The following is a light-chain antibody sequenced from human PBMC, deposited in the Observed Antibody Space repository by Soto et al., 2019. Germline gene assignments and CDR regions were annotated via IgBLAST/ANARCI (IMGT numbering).Light chain of an antibody. Sequence: DIKMTQSPSSLPASVGDRVTITCRASQTINNWLAWYQQKPGEAPKLLIYKTSSLQAGVPSRFSGSGSGTEFTLTISCLQPDDFATYYCQQYSSYSVYTFGQGTKVEIK. CDR1: QTINNW. V-gene: IGKV1-5*03. CDR2: KTS. CDR3: QQYSSYSVYT. J-gene: IGKJ2*01.